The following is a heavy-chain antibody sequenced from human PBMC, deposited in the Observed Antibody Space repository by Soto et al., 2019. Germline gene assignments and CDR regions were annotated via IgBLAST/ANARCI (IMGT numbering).Heavy chain of an antibody. Sequence: QVQLVQSGAEVKKPGASVKVSCKASGYSFTSYDINWVRQATGQRLEWMGWMNPNSGNTGYAQKFQGRVTMTRNTSISTAYMELSSLRSEDTAVYYCARGGEEYSGYDSGYYYYYYMDVWGKGTTVTVSS. D-gene: IGHD5-12*01. V-gene: IGHV1-8*01. CDR1: GYSFTSYD. J-gene: IGHJ6*03. CDR2: MNPNSGNT. CDR3: ARGGEEYSGYDSGYYYYYYMDV.